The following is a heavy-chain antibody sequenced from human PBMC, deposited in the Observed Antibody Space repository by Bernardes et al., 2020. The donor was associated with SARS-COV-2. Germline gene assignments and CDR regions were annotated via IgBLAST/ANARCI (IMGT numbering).Heavy chain of an antibody. CDR2: IYYSGST. D-gene: IGHD5-18*01. V-gene: IGHV4-61*01. CDR3: ARGGPYSYGPFDY. J-gene: IGHJ4*02. CDR1: GGSVSSGSYY. Sequence: SETLSLTCTVSGGSVSSGSYYWSWIRQPPGKGLEWIGYIYYSGSTNYNPSLKSRVTISVDTSKNQFSLKLSSVTAADTAVYYCARGGPYSYGPFDYWGQGTLVTVSS.